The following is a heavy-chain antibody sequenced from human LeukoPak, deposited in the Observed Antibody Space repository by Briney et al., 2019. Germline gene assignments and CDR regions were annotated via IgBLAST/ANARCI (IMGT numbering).Heavy chain of an antibody. V-gene: IGHV3-30*03. J-gene: IGHJ3*02. CDR2: ISYDGSNK. CDR1: GFTFSSYG. Sequence: TGRSLRLSCAASGFTFSSYGMHWVRQAPGKGLEWVTVISYDGSNKYYADSVKGRFTISRDNSKNTLFLQMDSLRAEDMAVYYCARIEWERLGRAFDIWGQGTMVTVSS. CDR3: ARIEWERLGRAFDI. D-gene: IGHD1-26*01.